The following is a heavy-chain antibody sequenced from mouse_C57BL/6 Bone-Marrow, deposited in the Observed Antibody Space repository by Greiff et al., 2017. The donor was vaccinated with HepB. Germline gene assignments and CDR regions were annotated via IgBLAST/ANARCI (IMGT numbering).Heavy chain of an antibody. J-gene: IGHJ3*01. V-gene: IGHV14-3*01. Sequence: VQLKESVAELVRPGASVKLSCTASGFNIKNTYMHWVKQRPDQGLEWIGRIDPANGNTKYAPKFQGKATITADTSSNTAYLQRSSLQSEDTAIYSCAPHSYGSAWFAYWGQGTLVTVSA. CDR3: APHSYGSAWFAY. CDR1: GFNIKNTY. D-gene: IGHD1-1*01. CDR2: IDPANGNT.